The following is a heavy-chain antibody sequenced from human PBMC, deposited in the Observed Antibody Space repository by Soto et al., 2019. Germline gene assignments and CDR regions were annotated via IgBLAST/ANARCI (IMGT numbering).Heavy chain of an antibody. V-gene: IGHV1-69*01. CDR1: GGTFSSYA. J-gene: IGHJ5*02. D-gene: IGHD5-12*01. CDR2: IIPIFGTA. Sequence: QVQLVQSGAEVKKPGSSVKVSCKASGGTFSSYAISWVRQAPGQGLEWMGGIIPIFGTANYAQKFQGRVTIAADESTSTAYMELSSLRSEDTAVYYCARAYHSGYDYASGWFDPWGQGTLVTVSS. CDR3: ARAYHSGYDYASGWFDP.